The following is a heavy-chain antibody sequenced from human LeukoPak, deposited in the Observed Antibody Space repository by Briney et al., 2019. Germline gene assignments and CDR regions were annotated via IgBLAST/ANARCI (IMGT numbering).Heavy chain of an antibody. CDR2: ISAYNGNT. CDR3: ARTRRTMGGTTVTYFDS. Sequence: ASVKVSCKASGYTFTSYVITWVRQAPGQGLEWMGWISAYNGNTNYAQNLQGRVTMTTDTSTSTAYVELRSLRSDDTAVYYCARTRRTMGGTTVTYFDSWGQGTLVTVSS. D-gene: IGHD4-17*01. V-gene: IGHV1-18*01. J-gene: IGHJ4*02. CDR1: GYTFTSYV.